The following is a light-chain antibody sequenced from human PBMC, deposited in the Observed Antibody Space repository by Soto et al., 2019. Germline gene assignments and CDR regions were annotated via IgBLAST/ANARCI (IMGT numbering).Light chain of an antibody. CDR3: QQRSDWPWT. V-gene: IGKV3-15*01. Sequence: VMTQSPATLSVSPGERVTLSCRASQSVSTNLAWYQQRPGQAPRLLIYGASSRATGIPARFSGSGSGTDFTLTISSLEPEDFAVYYCQQRSDWPWTFGQGTKVDIK. CDR1: QSVSTN. CDR2: GAS. J-gene: IGKJ1*01.